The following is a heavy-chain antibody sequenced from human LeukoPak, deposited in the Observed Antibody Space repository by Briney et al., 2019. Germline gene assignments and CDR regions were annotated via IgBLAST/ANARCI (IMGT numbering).Heavy chain of an antibody. CDR3: ARLVRYSYGYYFAY. CDR1: GGSFSGYY. J-gene: IGHJ4*02. CDR2: INHSGST. V-gene: IGHV4-34*01. D-gene: IGHD5-18*01. Sequence: SETLSLTCAVYGGSFSGYYWSWIRQPPGKGLEWIGEINHSGSTNYNPSLKSRVTISVDTSKNQFSLNLSSVTAADTAVFYCARLVRYSYGYYFAYWGQGTLVTVSS.